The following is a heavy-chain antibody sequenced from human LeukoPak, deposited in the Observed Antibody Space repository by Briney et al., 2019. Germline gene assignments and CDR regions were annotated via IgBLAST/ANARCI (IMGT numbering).Heavy chain of an antibody. CDR3: ARDHGLGQWLDDAFDI. J-gene: IGHJ3*02. D-gene: IGHD6-19*01. CDR2: IIPIFGTA. CDR1: GGTFSSYA. V-gene: IGHV1-69*13. Sequence: SVKVSCKASGGTFSSYAISWVRQAPGQGLEWMGGIIPIFGTANYAQKFQGRVTITADESTSTAYMELSSLRSEDTAVYYCARDHGLGQWLDDAFDIWGQGTMVTVSS.